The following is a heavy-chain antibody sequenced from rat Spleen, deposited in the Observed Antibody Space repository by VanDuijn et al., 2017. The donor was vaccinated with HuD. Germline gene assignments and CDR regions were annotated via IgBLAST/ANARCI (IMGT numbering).Heavy chain of an antibody. CDR3: ARSAYGYNYNWFAY. D-gene: IGHD1-9*01. CDR1: GLSLTSYS. Sequence: QVQLKESGPGLVQSSQTLSLTCTVSGLSLTSYSVVWVRQPPGKGLEWIGAMWSGGCTDYNSTLKSRLSISRDTSKTQVLLKMNSLQTEDTAMYFCARSAYGYNYNWFAYWGQGTLVTVSS. V-gene: IGHV2-15*01. CDR2: MWSGGCT. J-gene: IGHJ3*01.